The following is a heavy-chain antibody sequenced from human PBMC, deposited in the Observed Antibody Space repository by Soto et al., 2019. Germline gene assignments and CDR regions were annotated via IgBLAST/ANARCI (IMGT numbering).Heavy chain of an antibody. CDR1: GYTFTDYY. J-gene: IGHJ4*02. Sequence: VKVSCKASGYTFTDYYLHWVRQAPGQGLECMGWINPNNGDTNYAQKFQGRVTMTRDTSISTAYMEVSRLRSDDTAVYYCARSVSFITPRPDYWGQGTLVTVSS. CDR3: ARSVSFITPRPDY. CDR2: INPNNGDT. V-gene: IGHV1-2*02. D-gene: IGHD6-6*01.